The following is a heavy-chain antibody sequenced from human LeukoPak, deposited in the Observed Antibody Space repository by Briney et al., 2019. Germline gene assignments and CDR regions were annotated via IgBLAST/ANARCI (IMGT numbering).Heavy chain of an antibody. Sequence: SETLSLTCAVSGGSISSSNWWSWVRQPPGKGLEWIGEIYHSGSTNYNPSLKSRVTMSVDASKNQFSLKLSSVTAADTAVYYCARDPGYCSSTSCPRANDAFDIWGQGTMVTVSS. V-gene: IGHV4-4*02. CDR1: GGSISSSNW. D-gene: IGHD2-2*01. CDR2: IYHSGST. J-gene: IGHJ3*02. CDR3: ARDPGYCSSTSCPRANDAFDI.